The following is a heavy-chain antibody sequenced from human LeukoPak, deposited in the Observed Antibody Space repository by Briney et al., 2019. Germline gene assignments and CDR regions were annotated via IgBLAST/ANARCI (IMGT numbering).Heavy chain of an antibody. CDR2: INPNSGGT. CDR1: GYTFTGYY. D-gene: IGHD3-10*01. Sequence: ASVKVSCKASGYTFTGYYMHWVRQAPGQGLEWMGWINPNSGGTNYAQKFQGRVTMTRDTSISTAYMELSRLRSDDTAVYYCARDSRYYGSGTPPDYWGQGTLVTVSS. V-gene: IGHV1-2*02. CDR3: ARDSRYYGSGTPPDY. J-gene: IGHJ4*02.